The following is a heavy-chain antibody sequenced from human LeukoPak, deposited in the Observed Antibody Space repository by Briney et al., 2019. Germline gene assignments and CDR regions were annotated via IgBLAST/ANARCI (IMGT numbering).Heavy chain of an antibody. CDR2: ISNDGNNK. CDR3: ARPDDSESFYRANHY. Sequence: GRSLRLSCAASGFSFNTYPMHWVRQAPGKGLEWVAVISNDGNNKYYADSVKGRFTISRDNSNSTLSLQMNGLRVEDTAVYYCARPDDSESFYRANHYWGRGTLVTVS. CDR1: GFSFNTYP. D-gene: IGHD3-10*01. V-gene: IGHV3-30*04. J-gene: IGHJ4*02.